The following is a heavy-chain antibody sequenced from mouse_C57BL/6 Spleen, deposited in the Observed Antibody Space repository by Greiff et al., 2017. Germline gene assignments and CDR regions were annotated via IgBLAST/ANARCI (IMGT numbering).Heavy chain of an antibody. CDR1: GFSLTSYA. J-gene: IGHJ4*01. CDR3: ARKSYSNYDYAMDY. V-gene: IGHV2-9-1*01. Sequence: VQRVESGPGLVAPSQSLSITCTVSGFSLTSYAISWVRQPPGKGLEWLGVIWTGGGTNYNSALKSRLSISKDNSKSQVFLKMNSLQTDDTARYYCARKSYSNYDYAMDYWGQGTSVTVSS. D-gene: IGHD2-5*01. CDR2: IWTGGGT.